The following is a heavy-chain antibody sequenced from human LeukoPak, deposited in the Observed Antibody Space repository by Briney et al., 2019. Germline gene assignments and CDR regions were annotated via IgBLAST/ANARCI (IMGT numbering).Heavy chain of an antibody. V-gene: IGHV3-33*01. CDR3: ARDAQRGFDYSNSLKY. D-gene: IGHD4-11*01. Sequence: PGGSLRLSCAASGFIFSHHGMPWVRQAPGKGLEWVAVIWSDGTNRFYGGSVKGRFTISRDNSQNAVFLQMNSLRVGDTAMYYCARDAQRGFDYSNSLKYWGHGTLVTVSS. J-gene: IGHJ4*01. CDR1: GFIFSHHG. CDR2: IWSDGTNR.